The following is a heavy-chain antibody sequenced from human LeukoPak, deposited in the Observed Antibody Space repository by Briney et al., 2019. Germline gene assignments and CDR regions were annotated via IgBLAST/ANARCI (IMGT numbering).Heavy chain of an antibody. CDR3: ARELRLTDY. D-gene: IGHD5-12*01. CDR2: ISSSSSTI. J-gene: IGHJ4*02. Sequence: LPGGSLRLSCAASGFTFSNAWMNWVRQAPGKGLEWVSYISSSSSTIYYADSVKGRFTISRDNAKNSLYLQMNSLRAEDTAVYYCARELRLTDYWGQGTLVTVSS. V-gene: IGHV3-48*01. CDR1: GFTFSNAW.